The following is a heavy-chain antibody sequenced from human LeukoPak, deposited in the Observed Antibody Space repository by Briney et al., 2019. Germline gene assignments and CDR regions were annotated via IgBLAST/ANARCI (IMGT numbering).Heavy chain of an antibody. J-gene: IGHJ4*02. Sequence: GGSLRLSCAASGFIFSSHGMSWVRQAPGKGLEWLANIEQNGNEKYHVDSVKGRFTISRDNAKNSLYLQMNSLRAEDTALYYCARYYGSGSPYREYYFDYWGQGTLVTVSS. CDR2: IEQNGNEK. CDR1: GFIFSSHG. V-gene: IGHV3-7*01. D-gene: IGHD3-10*01. CDR3: ARYYGSGSPYREYYFDY.